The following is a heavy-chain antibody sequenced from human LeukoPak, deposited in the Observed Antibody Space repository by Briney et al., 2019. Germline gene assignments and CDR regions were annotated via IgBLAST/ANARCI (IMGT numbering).Heavy chain of an antibody. CDR3: AKDRARAYYYGSAFDY. CDR2: VSGSGSST. J-gene: IGHJ4*02. V-gene: IGHV3-23*01. Sequence: PGGSLRLSCAASGFTLSSYSMNWVRQAPGKGLEWVSAVSGSGSSTYYADSVKGRFTISRDNSKNTLYLQVNSLRAEDTAVYYCAKDRARAYYYGSAFDYWGQGTLVTVSS. CDR1: GFTLSSYS. D-gene: IGHD3-10*01.